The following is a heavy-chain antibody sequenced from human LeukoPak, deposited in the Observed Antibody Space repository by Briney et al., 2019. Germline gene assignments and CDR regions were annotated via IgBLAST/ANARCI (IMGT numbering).Heavy chain of an antibody. CDR1: GFTFSSYS. J-gene: IGHJ6*02. D-gene: IGHD1-26*01. CDR2: ISSSSSTI. CDR3: AHLVWEYVGGLDV. Sequence: PGGSLRLSCAASGFTFSSYSMNWVRQAPGKGLEWVSYISSSSSTIYYADSVKGRFTISRDNSKNTLYLQMHSLRVEDTAVYYCAHLVWEYVGGLDVWGQGTTVTVSS. V-gene: IGHV3-48*01.